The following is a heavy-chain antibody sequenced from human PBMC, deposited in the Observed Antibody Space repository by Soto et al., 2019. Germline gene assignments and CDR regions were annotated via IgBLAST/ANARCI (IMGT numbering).Heavy chain of an antibody. CDR1: GFTFSSYA. V-gene: IGHV3-30-3*01. J-gene: IGHJ4*02. D-gene: IGHD3-22*01. CDR2: ISYDGSNK. Sequence: GGSLRLSCAASGFTFSSYAMHWVRQAPGKGLEWVAVISYDGSNKYYADSVKGRFTISRDNSKNTLYLQMNSLRAEDTAVYYCARLYYYDSSGDLGYYFDYWGQGTLVTVSS. CDR3: ARLYYYDSSGDLGYYFDY.